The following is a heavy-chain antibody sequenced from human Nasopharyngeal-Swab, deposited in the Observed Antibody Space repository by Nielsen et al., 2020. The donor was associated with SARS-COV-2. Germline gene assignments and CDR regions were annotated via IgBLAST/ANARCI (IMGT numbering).Heavy chain of an antibody. D-gene: IGHD1-26*01. J-gene: IGHJ4*02. CDR2: IVVPNGNT. CDR1: GFTFTSPA. CDR3: AALNSGSFRY. Sequence: SVKVPCKASGFTFTSPALQWVRQARGQRLEWIGWIVVPNGNTNYAQKFQERVTITRDMSTSTAYMELRSLRSEDTAVYYCAALNSGSFRYWGQGTLVSVSS. V-gene: IGHV1-58*01.